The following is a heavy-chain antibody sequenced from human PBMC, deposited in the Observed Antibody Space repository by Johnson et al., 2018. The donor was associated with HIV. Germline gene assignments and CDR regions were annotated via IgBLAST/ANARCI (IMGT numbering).Heavy chain of an antibody. Sequence: VQLVESGGGLVKPGGSLRLSCAASGFTFSNAWMSWVRQAPGKGLEWVGRIKSKTDGGTTDYAAPVKGRFTISRDDSKNTLYLQMNSLKTEDTAVYYCARGPLELDAFDIWGQGTMVTVSS. CDR1: GFTFSNAW. CDR2: IKSKTDGGTT. J-gene: IGHJ3*02. D-gene: IGHD1-7*01. V-gene: IGHV3-15*01. CDR3: ARGPLELDAFDI.